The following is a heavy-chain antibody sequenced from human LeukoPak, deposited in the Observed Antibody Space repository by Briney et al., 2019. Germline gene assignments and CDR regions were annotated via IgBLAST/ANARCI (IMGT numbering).Heavy chain of an antibody. J-gene: IGHJ4*02. D-gene: IGHD5-18*01. CDR3: AREGGYSYDYPVPRYFDY. Sequence: SVKVSCKASGGTFSSYAISWVRQAPGQGLEWMGGIIPIFGTANYAQKFQGRVTITADESTSTAYMELSSLRSEDTAVYYCAREGGYSYDYPVPRYFDYWGQGTLVTVSS. CDR2: IIPIFGTA. V-gene: IGHV1-69*13. CDR1: GGTFSSYA.